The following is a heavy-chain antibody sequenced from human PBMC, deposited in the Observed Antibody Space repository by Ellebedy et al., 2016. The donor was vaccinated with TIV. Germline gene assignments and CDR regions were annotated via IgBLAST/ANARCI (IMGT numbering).Heavy chain of an antibody. Sequence: GGSLRLXXAAYGFRISDYSMNWVRQAPGKGPEWIAHINPEGPIAYADSVRGRFTISWDNGRNLVFLQMNSLRHEDTAIYYCARDIWSGNLRYWFDPWGQGTLVSVSS. V-gene: IGHV3-69-1*01. J-gene: IGHJ5*02. CDR2: INPEGPI. D-gene: IGHD3-10*01. CDR3: ARDIWSGNLRYWFDP. CDR1: GFRISDYS.